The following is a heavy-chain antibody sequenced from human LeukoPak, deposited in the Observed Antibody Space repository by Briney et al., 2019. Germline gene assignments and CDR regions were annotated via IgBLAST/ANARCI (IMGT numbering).Heavy chain of an antibody. J-gene: IGHJ4*02. Sequence: PSETLSLTCTVSGGSISSSSYYWGWIRQPPGKGLEWIGSIYYSGSTYYNPSLKSRVTISVDTSKTQFSLKLTSVTAADMAVYYCARLGPGGHGEFDYWGQGTLVTVSS. V-gene: IGHV4-39*07. CDR3: ARLGPGGHGEFDY. CDR2: IYYSGST. D-gene: IGHD3-10*01. CDR1: GGSISSSSYY.